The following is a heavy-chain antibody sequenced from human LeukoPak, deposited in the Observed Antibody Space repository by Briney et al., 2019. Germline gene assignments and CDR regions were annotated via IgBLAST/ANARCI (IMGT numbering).Heavy chain of an antibody. V-gene: IGHV1-2*02. CDR3: ARGSDYFLWDAFDI. D-gene: IGHD4-17*01. Sequence: ASVKVSCKASGYTFTGYYMHWVRQAPGQGLEWMGWINPNSGGTNYAQKFQGRVTMTRDTSISTAYMELSRLRSDDAAVYYCARGSDYFLWDAFDIWGQGTMVTVSS. CDR2: INPNSGGT. CDR1: GYTFTGYY. J-gene: IGHJ3*02.